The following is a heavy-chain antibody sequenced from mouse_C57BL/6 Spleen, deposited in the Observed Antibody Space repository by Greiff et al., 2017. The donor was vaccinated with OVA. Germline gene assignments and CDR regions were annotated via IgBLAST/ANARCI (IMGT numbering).Heavy chain of an antibody. Sequence: EVKLMESGGGLVQPGGSLSLSCAASGFTFTDYYMSWVRQPPGKALEWLGFIRNKANGYTTEYSASVKGRFTISRDNSQSILYLQMNALRAEDSATYYCARYTAQVFAYWGQGTLVTVSA. CDR2: IRNKANGYTT. J-gene: IGHJ3*01. V-gene: IGHV7-3*01. CDR1: GFTFTDYY. D-gene: IGHD3-2*02. CDR3: ARYTAQVFAY.